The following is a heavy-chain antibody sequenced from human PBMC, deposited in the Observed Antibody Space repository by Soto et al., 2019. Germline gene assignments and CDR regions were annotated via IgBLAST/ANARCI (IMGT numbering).Heavy chain of an antibody. V-gene: IGHV3-33*08. Sequence: PGGSLRLACADSRFPPLSYGMHGVRQAPGKDLEWVAVIWYDGSNKYYADSVKGRFTISRDNSKNTLYLQMNSLRAEDTAVYYCAREATPHYHLYYYYGMDVWGQGTTVTVSS. D-gene: IGHD3-10*01. CDR3: AREATPHYHLYYYYGMDV. CDR1: RFPPLSYG. CDR2: IWYDGSNK. J-gene: IGHJ6*02.